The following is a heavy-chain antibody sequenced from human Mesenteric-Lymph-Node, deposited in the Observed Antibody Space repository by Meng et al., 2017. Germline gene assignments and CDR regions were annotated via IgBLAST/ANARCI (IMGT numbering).Heavy chain of an antibody. J-gene: IGHJ4*02. CDR1: NGSISSYY. D-gene: IGHD6-19*01. V-gene: IGHV4-59*01. Sequence: GSLRLSCTVSNGSISSYYWSWIRQPPGKGLEWIGYIYYSGTTNYNPSLKSRVTISVDTSKNQFSLKLSSVTAADTAVYYCARDSSSGWYSIDYWGQGTLVTVSS. CDR3: ARDSSSGWYSIDY. CDR2: IYYSGTT.